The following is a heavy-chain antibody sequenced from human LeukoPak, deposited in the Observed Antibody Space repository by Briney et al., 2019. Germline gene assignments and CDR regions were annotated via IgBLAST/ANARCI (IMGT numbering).Heavy chain of an antibody. CDR3: AKDVRYASGWSTPES. D-gene: IGHD6-19*01. CDR1: GGSIMNHY. J-gene: IGHJ5*02. V-gene: IGHV4-4*07. CDR2: IYSSGSA. Sequence: WETLSLTCTVSGGSIMNHYWSWIRQPAGKGLEWIGRIYSSGSANYSPSLKSRVSMSIDTSKNHFSLNLTSVTAADTALYFCAKDVRYASGWSTPESWGQGTLVT.